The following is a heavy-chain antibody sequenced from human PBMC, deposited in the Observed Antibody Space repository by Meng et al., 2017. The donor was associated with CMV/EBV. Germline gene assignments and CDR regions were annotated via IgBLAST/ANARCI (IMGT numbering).Heavy chain of an antibody. CDR2: IKQDGSEK. J-gene: IGHJ5*02. CDR1: GFTFSSYW. V-gene: IGHV3-7*01. Sequence: GGSLRLSCAASGFTFSSYWMSWVRQAPGKGLEWVANIKQDGSEKYYVDSVKGRFTISRDNAKNSLYLQMNSLRAEDTAVYYCARVFEDRRTYYDILTGYYNPNWFDPWDQGTLVTVSS. CDR3: ARVFEDRRTYYDILTGYYNPNWFDP. D-gene: IGHD3-9*01.